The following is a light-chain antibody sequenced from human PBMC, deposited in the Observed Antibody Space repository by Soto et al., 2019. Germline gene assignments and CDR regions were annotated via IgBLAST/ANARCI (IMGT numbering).Light chain of an antibody. Sequence: IVLTQSPVTLSLSPGERATLSCRASQSVARSLAWYQQKPGQPPRLLIYDASDRATGIPARFGGSGSGTDFTLTISRLEPEDFAVYYCQQRSNWPLTFGQGTRLENK. V-gene: IGKV3-11*01. CDR1: QSVARS. CDR2: DAS. J-gene: IGKJ5*01. CDR3: QQRSNWPLT.